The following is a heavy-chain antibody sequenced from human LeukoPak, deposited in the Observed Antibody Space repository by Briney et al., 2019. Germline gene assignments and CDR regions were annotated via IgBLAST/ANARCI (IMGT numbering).Heavy chain of an antibody. D-gene: IGHD4-17*01. Sequence: GWGLRLSCAASGFTFSSYWMHWVREAPGKGRMWVSRINSDGSTKSHADSVKGRFTISRDNAKNTLFLQMNSLRAEDTAVYYCARARDYGDYVNWFDPWGQGTLVTVCS. CDR3: ARARDYGDYVNWFDP. CDR2: INSDGSTK. V-gene: IGHV3-74*01. J-gene: IGHJ5*02. CDR1: GFTFSSYW.